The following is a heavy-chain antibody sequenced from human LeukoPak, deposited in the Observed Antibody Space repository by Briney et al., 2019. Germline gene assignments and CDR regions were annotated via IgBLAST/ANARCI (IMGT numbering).Heavy chain of an antibody. J-gene: IGHJ6*02. D-gene: IGHD5-12*01. CDR3: ARGEVATTYYYGMDV. CDR1: GFTVSSNY. Sequence: GGSLRLSCAASGFTVSSNYMSWVRQAPGKGLEWVSVIYSGGSTYYADSVKGRFTISRDNAKNSLFLQMDSPRADDTAVYYCARGEVATTYYYGMDVWGQGTTVTVSS. V-gene: IGHV3-53*01. CDR2: IYSGGST.